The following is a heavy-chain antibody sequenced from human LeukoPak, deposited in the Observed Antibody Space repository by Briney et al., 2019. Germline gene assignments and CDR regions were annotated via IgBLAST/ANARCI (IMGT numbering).Heavy chain of an antibody. Sequence: GGSLRLSCAASGFTFSSYGMHWVRQAPGKGLEWVAVISYDGSNKYYADSVKGRFTISRDNTKNSLYLQMNSLRAEDTAVSYCARDQYDTWSRRGNFDSWGQGTLVIVSS. CDR3: ARDQYDTWSRRGNFDS. CDR2: ISYDGSNK. D-gene: IGHD3/OR15-3a*01. V-gene: IGHV3-30*03. CDR1: GFTFSSYG. J-gene: IGHJ4*02.